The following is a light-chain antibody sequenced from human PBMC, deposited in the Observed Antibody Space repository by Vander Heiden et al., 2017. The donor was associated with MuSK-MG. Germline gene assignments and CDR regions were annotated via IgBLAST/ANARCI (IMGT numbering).Light chain of an antibody. J-gene: IGKJ1*01. V-gene: IGKV3-20*01. Sequence: IVLTQSPGTLSLYPGETATLSCRASQTTSNYLAWYQQRPGQAPRLLVYDASTRATGIPDRFSGSGSGTDFALTVSRLEPEDFAVYYCQNYGSSPGTFGRGTMVEIE. CDR2: DAS. CDR3: QNYGSSPGT. CDR1: QTTSNY.